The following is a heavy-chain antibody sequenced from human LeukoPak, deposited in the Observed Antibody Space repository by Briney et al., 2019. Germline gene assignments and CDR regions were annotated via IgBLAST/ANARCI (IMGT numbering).Heavy chain of an antibody. V-gene: IGHV3-21*04. CDR1: GFTFSSYS. CDR2: ISSSSSYI. CDR3: AKDRPLVVVPAAMGLKGPLQH. J-gene: IGHJ1*01. D-gene: IGHD2-2*01. Sequence: GGSLRLSCAASGFTFSSYSMNWVRQAPGKGLEWVSSISSSSSYIYYADSVKGRFTISRDNSKNTLYLQMNSLRAEDTAVYYCAKDRPLVVVPAAMGLKGPLQHWGQGTLVTVSS.